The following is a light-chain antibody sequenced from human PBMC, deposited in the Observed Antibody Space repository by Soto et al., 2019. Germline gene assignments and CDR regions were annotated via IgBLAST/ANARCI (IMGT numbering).Light chain of an antibody. J-gene: IGKJ5*01. CDR1: QSLLHITGETF. Sequence: DVVMTQTPLSLSVAPGQPASISCKSSQSLLHITGETFLFWYLQKPGQSPQLLIYEVSTRVSGVPGRFSGSGSGTDFTLEISRVETDDVGIYYCMQSTQLPTTFGQGTRLGIE. CDR2: EVS. V-gene: IGKV2D-29*02. CDR3: MQSTQLPTT.